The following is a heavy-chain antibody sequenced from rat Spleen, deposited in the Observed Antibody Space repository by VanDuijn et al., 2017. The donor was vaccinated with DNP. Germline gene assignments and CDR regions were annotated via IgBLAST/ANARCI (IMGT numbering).Heavy chain of an antibody. CDR1: GFSLTSYN. Sequence: QVQLKESGPGLVQPSQTLSLTCTVSGFSLTSYNVHWIRQPTGKGLEWMGVIWTGGSSDHNSALKSRLSISRDTYKSQVFLRINSLQTEDIGTYYCARGTEGFFDYWGQGVMVTVSS. V-gene: IGHV2-30*01. CDR3: ARGTEGFFDY. J-gene: IGHJ2*01. D-gene: IGHD1-11*01. CDR2: IWTGGSS.